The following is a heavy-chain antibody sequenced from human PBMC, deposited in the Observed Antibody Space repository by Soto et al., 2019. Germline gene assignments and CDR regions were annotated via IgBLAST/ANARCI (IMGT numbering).Heavy chain of an antibody. CDR1: GGTFNNYP. CDR2: SIPIFGTA. CDR3: ARGRGYSGDDHYYYFDMDV. J-gene: IGHJ6*02. D-gene: IGHD5-12*01. V-gene: IGHV1-69*13. Sequence: SVKVSCKASGGTFNNYPITWVRQAPGEGLEWMGGSIPIFGTANYAQKFQGRVTISVDESTSTAYMELSSLRSEDTAVYYCARGRGYSGDDHYYYFDMDVWGQGTTVT.